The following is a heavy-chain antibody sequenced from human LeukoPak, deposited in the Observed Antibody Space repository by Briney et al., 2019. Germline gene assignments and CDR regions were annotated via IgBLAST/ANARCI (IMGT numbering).Heavy chain of an antibody. CDR2: ICGSVGST. CDR1: VFTLSSYS. V-gene: IGHV3-23*01. J-gene: IGHJ4*02. Sequence: PGGSLRLSCAASVFTLSSYSMSRVRQAPGKGLEWVSAICGSVGSTYYADSVKGRFTISRDNSKNTLHLQMNSLRAEDTAVYYCAKDREEVEMATIVDYWGEGTLVPVSS. CDR3: AKDREEVEMATIVDY. D-gene: IGHD5-24*01.